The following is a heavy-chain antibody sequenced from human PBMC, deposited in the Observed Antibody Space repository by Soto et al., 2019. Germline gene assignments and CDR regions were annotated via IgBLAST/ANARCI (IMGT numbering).Heavy chain of an antibody. CDR2: ISGSGGST. Sequence: EVQLLESGGGLVQPGGSLRLSCAASGFTFSSYAMSWVRQAPGKGLEWVSAISGSGGSTYYADSVKGRFTISRDNSKNTRYLQMNSLRAEDTAVYYCAKNPVVVVAAGGGADYWGQGTLVTVSS. D-gene: IGHD2-15*01. CDR1: GFTFSSYA. V-gene: IGHV3-23*01. CDR3: AKNPVVVVAAGGGADY. J-gene: IGHJ4*02.